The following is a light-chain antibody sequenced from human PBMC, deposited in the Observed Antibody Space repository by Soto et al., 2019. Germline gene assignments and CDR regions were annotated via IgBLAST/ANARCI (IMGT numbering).Light chain of an antibody. J-gene: IGLJ1*01. CDR1: SSDVGSYNL. Sequence: QSALTQPASVYGSPGQSITISCTGTSSDVGSYNLVSWYQQQPGKAPKLMIYEGSKRPSGVSNRFSGSKSGNTASLTISGLQAEDEADYYCCSYAGSSTPYVFGTGTKVTVL. CDR3: CSYAGSSTPYV. V-gene: IGLV2-23*01. CDR2: EGS.